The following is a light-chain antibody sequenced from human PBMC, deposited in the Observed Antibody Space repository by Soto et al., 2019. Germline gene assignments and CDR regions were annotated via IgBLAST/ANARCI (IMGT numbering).Light chain of an antibody. Sequence: EIEMTQSPATLSLSPGERATLSCRASQSVSGSYFAWYQQKPGQAPRLLIYGASSRATGIPDRFSGSGSGTDFTLTIDRLEPEDFAVYHCQHYGTTPLTFGGGTKVDI. V-gene: IGKV3-20*01. J-gene: IGKJ4*01. CDR1: QSVSGSY. CDR2: GAS. CDR3: QHYGTTPLT.